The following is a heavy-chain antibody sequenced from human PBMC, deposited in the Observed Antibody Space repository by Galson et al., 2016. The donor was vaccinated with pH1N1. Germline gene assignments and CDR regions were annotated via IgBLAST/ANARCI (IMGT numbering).Heavy chain of an antibody. Sequence: SLRLSCAASGFTFDDYAMHWVRQAPGKGLEWVSGISWNSGSIGYADSVKGRFTISRDNAKNSLYLQMNSLRTEDTALYYCAKVDGYNSGPLKYWGQGTLVTVSS. CDR2: ISWNSGSI. J-gene: IGHJ4*02. CDR1: GFTFDDYA. CDR3: AKVDGYNSGPLKY. V-gene: IGHV3-9*01. D-gene: IGHD5-24*01.